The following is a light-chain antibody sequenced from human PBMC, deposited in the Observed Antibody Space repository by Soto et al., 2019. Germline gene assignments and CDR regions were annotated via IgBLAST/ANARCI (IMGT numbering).Light chain of an antibody. CDR3: QQYNNWPPLT. CDR1: QSISSW. Sequence: DIQLTQSPSTLSASVGDRVTITCRASQSISSWLAWYQKKPGKAPNLLISGASSLESGVPSRFSGSGSGTVFTLTISGLQPDDFATYYCQQYNNWPPLTFGGGTKVDIK. V-gene: IGKV1-5*01. J-gene: IGKJ4*01. CDR2: GAS.